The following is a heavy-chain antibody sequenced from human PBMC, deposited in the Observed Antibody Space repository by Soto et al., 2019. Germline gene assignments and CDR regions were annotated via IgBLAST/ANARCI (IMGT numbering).Heavy chain of an antibody. CDR3: ARGGGYDSFDY. J-gene: IGHJ4*02. V-gene: IGHV4-30-2*06. CDR1: GASISYGGFS. D-gene: IGHD5-12*01. CDR2: ISHLEST. Sequence: QLQLQESGSGLVKTSETLSLTCTVSGASISYGGFSWSWIRQSPGKGLEWIGYISHLESTYFHPSFKSRLTMSIDRTRKQCSVKRSSVTAADMAVYYCARGGGYDSFDYWGQGVLVTVSS.